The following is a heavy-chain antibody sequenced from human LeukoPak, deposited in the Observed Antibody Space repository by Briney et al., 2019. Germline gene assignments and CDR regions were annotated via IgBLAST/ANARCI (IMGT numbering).Heavy chain of an antibody. CDR3: ARAKGSYSFDY. CDR2: IYYSGST. Sequence: SETLSLTCTVSGGSISSYYWSWIRQPPGKGLEWIGYIYYSGSTNYNPSLKSRVTMSVDTSKNQFSLKLSSVTAADTAVYYCARAKGSYSFDYWGQGTLVTVSS. J-gene: IGHJ4*02. D-gene: IGHD3-10*01. V-gene: IGHV4-59*01. CDR1: GGSISSYY.